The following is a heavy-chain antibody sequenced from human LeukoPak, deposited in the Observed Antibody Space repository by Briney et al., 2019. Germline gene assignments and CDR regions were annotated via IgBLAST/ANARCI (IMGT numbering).Heavy chain of an antibody. V-gene: IGHV4-31*03. J-gene: IGHJ4*02. CDR2: IYYSGST. CDR3: ARGGGSSDY. CDR1: GGSISSGSHY. D-gene: IGHD2-15*01. Sequence: PSETLSLTCTVSGGSISSGSHYWSWIRQHPGKGLEWIGYIYYSGSTYYNPSLKSRVTISVDTSKNQFSLKLSSVTAAVTAVYYCARGGGSSDYWGQGTLVTVSS.